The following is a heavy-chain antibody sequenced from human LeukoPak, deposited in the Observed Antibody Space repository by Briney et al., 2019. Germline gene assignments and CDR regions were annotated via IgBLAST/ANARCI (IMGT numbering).Heavy chain of an antibody. D-gene: IGHD5-24*01. CDR2: INHSGST. CDR3: ARVNRGDGYNSDY. CDR1: VGSFSGYY. Sequence: SETLSLTCAVYVGSFSGYYWSWIRQPPGKGLEWIGEINHSGSTNYNPSLKSRVTISVDTSKNQFSLKLSSVTAADTAVYYCARVNRGDGYNSDYWGQGTLVTVSS. J-gene: IGHJ4*02. V-gene: IGHV4-34*01.